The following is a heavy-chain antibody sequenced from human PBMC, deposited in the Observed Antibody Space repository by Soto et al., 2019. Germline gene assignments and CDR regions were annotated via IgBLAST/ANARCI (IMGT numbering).Heavy chain of an antibody. J-gene: IGHJ4*02. CDR2: ISYDGSNK. V-gene: IGHV3-30*18. CDR1: GFTFSSYG. Sequence: QVQLVESGGGVVQPGRSLRLSCAASGFTFSSYGMHWVRQAPGKGLEWVAVISYDGSNKYYADSVKGRFTISRDNSKNTLYLQMHSLRAEDTAVYYCAKGQAVAPVYYFDYWGQGTLVTLSS. CDR3: AKGQAVAPVYYFDY. D-gene: IGHD6-19*01.